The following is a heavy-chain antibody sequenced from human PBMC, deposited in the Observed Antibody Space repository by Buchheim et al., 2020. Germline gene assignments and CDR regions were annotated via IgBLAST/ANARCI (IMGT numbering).Heavy chain of an antibody. CDR3: ARGDGSYYFPYFDY. CDR1: GFTFSSYG. V-gene: IGHV3-33*01. CDR2: IWYDGSNK. J-gene: IGHJ4*02. Sequence: QVQLVESGGGVVQPGRSLRLSCAASGFTFSSYGMHWVRQAPGKGLEWVAVIWYDGSNKYYADSVKGRFTISRDHSKNTLYLQMNSLRAEDTAVYYCARGDGSYYFPYFDYWGQGTL. D-gene: IGHD1-26*01.